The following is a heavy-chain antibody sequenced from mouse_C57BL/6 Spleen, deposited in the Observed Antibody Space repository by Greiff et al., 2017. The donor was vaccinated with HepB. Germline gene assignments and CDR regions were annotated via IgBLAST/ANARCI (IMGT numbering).Heavy chain of an antibody. CDR3: ARRFYGSSFVYFDY. Sequence: EVHLVESGGGLVQPGGSLKLSCAASGFTFSDYYMYWVRQTPEKRLEWVAYISNGGGSTYYPDTVKGRFTNSRDNAKNTLYLQMSRLKSEDTAMYYCARRFYGSSFVYFDYWGQGTTLTVSS. CDR1: GFTFSDYY. CDR2: ISNGGGST. D-gene: IGHD1-1*01. J-gene: IGHJ2*01. V-gene: IGHV5-12*01.